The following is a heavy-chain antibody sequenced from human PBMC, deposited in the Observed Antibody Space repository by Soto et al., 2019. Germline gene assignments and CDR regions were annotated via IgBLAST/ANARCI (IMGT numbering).Heavy chain of an antibody. CDR2: ISSTTNYI. CDR3: ARESEDLTSNFDY. V-gene: IGHV3-21*06. Sequence: GGSLRLSCAASGFTYTRYSMNWVRQAPGKGLEWVSSISSTTNYIYYGDSMKGRFTISRDNGKNSLYLEMHSLRAEDTAVYYCARESEDLTSNFDYWGQGTLVTVSS. CDR1: GFTYTRYS. J-gene: IGHJ4*02.